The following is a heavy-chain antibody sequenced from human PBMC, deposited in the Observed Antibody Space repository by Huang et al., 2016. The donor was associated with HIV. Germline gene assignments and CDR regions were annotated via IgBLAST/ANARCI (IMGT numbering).Heavy chain of an antibody. Sequence: QVQLVESGGGVVQPGGSLRLYCAASGFNFSIYVMDWVRQAPGKGREWVAVTSDDGTNTNYADSVKGRFTISRDNAKNMFFLQMNDLRREDTAVYHCTRGPRCINENCYTHYYYYMEVWGKGTTVTVSS. CDR2: TSDDGTNT. CDR3: TRGPRCINENCYTHYYYYMEV. V-gene: IGHV3-30-3*01. J-gene: IGHJ6*03. CDR1: GFNFSIYV. D-gene: IGHD2-8*01.